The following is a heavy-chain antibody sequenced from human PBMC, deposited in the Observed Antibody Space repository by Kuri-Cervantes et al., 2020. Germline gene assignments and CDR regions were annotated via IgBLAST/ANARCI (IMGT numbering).Heavy chain of an antibody. Sequence: ASVKVSCKASGYTFTSYGISWVRQAPGQGLEWMGWISAYNGNTNYAQKLQGRVTMTTDTSTSTAYMELRSLRSDDTAVYYCTSGLIQLWIPDYWGQGTLVTVSS. D-gene: IGHD5-18*01. CDR3: TSGLIQLWIPDY. CDR2: ISAYNGNT. CDR1: GYTFTSYG. J-gene: IGHJ4*02. V-gene: IGHV1-18*01.